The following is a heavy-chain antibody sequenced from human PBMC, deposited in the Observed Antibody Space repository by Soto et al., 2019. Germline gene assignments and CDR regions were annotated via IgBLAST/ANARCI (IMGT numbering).Heavy chain of an antibody. J-gene: IGHJ3*02. Sequence: QVQLVQSGAEVKKPGASVKVSCKASGYTFTSYYMHWVRQAPGQGLEWMGIINPSGGSTSYAQKFQGRVTMTRDTSTSTVYMELSSLRSEDTAVYYCASVAYSSSSYDAFDIWGQGTMVTVSS. V-gene: IGHV1-46*03. CDR1: GYTFTSYY. D-gene: IGHD6-6*01. CDR2: INPSGGST. CDR3: ASVAYSSSSYDAFDI.